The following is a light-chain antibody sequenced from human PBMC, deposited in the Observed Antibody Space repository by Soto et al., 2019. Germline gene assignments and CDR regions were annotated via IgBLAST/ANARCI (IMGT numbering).Light chain of an antibody. CDR2: GAS. CDR3: QQYDAWPLT. J-gene: IGKJ4*01. CDR1: QSFSSSY. Sequence: EIVLTQSPGTLSLSPGERATLSCRASQSFSSSYLAWYLQKPGQAPRLLIYGASSRATGIPDRFSGSGSGTDFTLTISRLEPEDFAVYYCQQYDAWPLTFGGGTKVEIK. V-gene: IGKV3-20*01.